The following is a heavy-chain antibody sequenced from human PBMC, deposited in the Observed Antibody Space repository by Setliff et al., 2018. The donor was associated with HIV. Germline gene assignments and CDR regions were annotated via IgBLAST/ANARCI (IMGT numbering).Heavy chain of an antibody. CDR2: MNPNSGNT. D-gene: IGHD2-21*01. CDR3: ATSTLGWSDDAFDI. V-gene: IGHV1-8*01. Sequence: ASVKVSCKTAEYTSASYVINWVRQATGQGLEWMGWMNPNSGNTGYAQKFQGRVTMTRNTAISTAYMELRRLKSEDTAVYYCATSTLGWSDDAFDIWGQGTMVTVSS. J-gene: IGHJ3*02. CDR1: EYTSASYV.